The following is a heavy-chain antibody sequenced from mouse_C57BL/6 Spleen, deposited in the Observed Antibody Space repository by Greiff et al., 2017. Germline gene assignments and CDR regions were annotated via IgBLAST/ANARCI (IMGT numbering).Heavy chain of an antibody. CDR2: IWWDDDK. CDR1: GFSLSTFGMG. CDR3: ARMGDYYGSSLYFDV. D-gene: IGHD1-1*01. Sequence: QVTLKESGPGILQPSQTLSLTCSFSGFSLSTFGMGVGWIRQPSGKGLEWLAHIWWDDDKYYNPALKSLLTISKETSKNQVFLKIANVDTADTATYYCARMGDYYGSSLYFDVWGTGTTVTVSS. V-gene: IGHV8-8*01. J-gene: IGHJ1*03.